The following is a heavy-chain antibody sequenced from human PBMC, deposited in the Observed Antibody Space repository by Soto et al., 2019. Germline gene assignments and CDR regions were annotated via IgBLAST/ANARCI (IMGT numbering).Heavy chain of an antibody. CDR2: ISGSGGST. D-gene: IGHD6-19*01. Sequence: GPLRLSCAASGFTFSSYAMSWVRQAPGKGLEWVSAISGSGGSTYYADSVKGRFTISRDNSKNTLYLQMNSLRAEDTAVYYCAKTYMRSSGFFGYWGQGTLVTVSS. CDR1: GFTFSSYA. CDR3: AKTYMRSSGFFGY. V-gene: IGHV3-23*01. J-gene: IGHJ4*02.